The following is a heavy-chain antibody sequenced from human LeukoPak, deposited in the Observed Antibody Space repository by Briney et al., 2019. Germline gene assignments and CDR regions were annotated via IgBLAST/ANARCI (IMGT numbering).Heavy chain of an antibody. CDR2: IYYRGNT. D-gene: IGHD3-10*01. V-gene: IGHV4-34*01. J-gene: IGHJ4*02. CDR3: ARTRYYYGSRSYGAPYYFDY. CDR1: GGSFSGYY. Sequence: PSETLSLTCAVYGGSFSGYYWSWIRQPPGKGLEWIGTIYYRGNTYYNPSLKSRVSISVDTSKNQFSLGLRSVTAADTAVYYCARTRYYYGSRSYGAPYYFDYWGQGTLVTVSS.